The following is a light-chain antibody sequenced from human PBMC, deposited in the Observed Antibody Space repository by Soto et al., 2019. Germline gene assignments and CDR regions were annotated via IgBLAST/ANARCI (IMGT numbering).Light chain of an antibody. CDR3: QQSYSTPSIT. Sequence: DIQMTQSPSSLSAFVGDRVTITCRASESISRHLNWYQQKPGKAPKLLIYAASSLQNGVPSRFSGGGSGTDFTLTISNLQPADFATYYCQQSYSTPSITFGQGTRLKIK. CDR1: ESISRH. V-gene: IGKV1-39*01. CDR2: AAS. J-gene: IGKJ5*01.